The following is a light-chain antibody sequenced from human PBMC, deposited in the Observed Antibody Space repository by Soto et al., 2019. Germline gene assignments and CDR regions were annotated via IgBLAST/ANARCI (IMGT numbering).Light chain of an antibody. CDR3: QQYYSYPFT. Sequence: AIRMTQSPSSLSASTGDRFTITCRASQGISSYLAWYQQKPGKAPKLLIYAASTLQSGVPSRFSGSGSGTDFTLTISCLQSEDFATYYCQQYYSYPFTFGGGTKVDIK. CDR1: QGISSY. V-gene: IGKV1-8*01. CDR2: AAS. J-gene: IGKJ4*01.